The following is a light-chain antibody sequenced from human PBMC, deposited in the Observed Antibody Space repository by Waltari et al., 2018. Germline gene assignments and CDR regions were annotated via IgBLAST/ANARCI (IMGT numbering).Light chain of an antibody. CDR2: DVN. CDR3: SSQTLDGLVL. Sequence: QSALTQPASVSGSPGQSITISCSGVGSAVGASDSVSWHPHHPGKAPQAIIYDVNNRPSGVSDRFSASKSANTASLTISRLQPEDEADYYCSSQTLDGLVLFGGGTRLTVL. J-gene: IGLJ2*01. V-gene: IGLV2-14*03. CDR1: GSAVGASDS.